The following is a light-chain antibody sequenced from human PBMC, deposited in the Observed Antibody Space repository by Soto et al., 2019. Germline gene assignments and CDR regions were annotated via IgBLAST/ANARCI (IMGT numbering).Light chain of an antibody. V-gene: IGKV3-11*01. CDR3: QQYGNSPIT. CDR2: DVS. J-gene: IGKJ5*01. CDR1: QSIDGY. Sequence: EIVLTQSPATLSLSPGERATLSCWASQSIDGYVAWFQQKPGQPPRLLIYDVSNRAVGVPARFSGSGSGTDFTLTVSRLEPEDFALYYCQQYGNSPITFGQGTRLEIK.